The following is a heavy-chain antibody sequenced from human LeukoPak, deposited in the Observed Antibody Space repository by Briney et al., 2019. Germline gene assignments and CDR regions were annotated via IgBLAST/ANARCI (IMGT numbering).Heavy chain of an antibody. CDR3: AKRPSDYGDYVSYFDY. J-gene: IGHJ4*02. CDR2: ISDDGRRK. Sequence: PGGSLRLSCAASGFSLISYGMHWVRQAPGQGLEWVGVISDDGRRKDYADSVKGRFTISRDNSKDTLYLQMNSLRAEDTAVYYCAKRPSDYGDYVSYFDYWGQGTLVTVSS. D-gene: IGHD4-17*01. CDR1: GFSLISYG. V-gene: IGHV3-30*18.